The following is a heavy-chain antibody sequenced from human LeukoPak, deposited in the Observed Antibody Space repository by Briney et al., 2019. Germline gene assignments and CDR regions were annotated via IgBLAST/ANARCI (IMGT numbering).Heavy chain of an antibody. J-gene: IGHJ3*02. CDR1: GYRFTSYW. CDR3: ARRVGGYDILTGYYSGEGMDAFDI. CDR2: IYPGDSDT. V-gene: IGHV5-51*01. Sequence: GESLKISCKGSGYRFTSYWIGWVRQMPGKGLEWMGIIYPGDSDTRYSPSFQGQVTISADKSISTAYLQWSSLKASDTAMYYCARRVGGYDILTGYYSGEGMDAFDIWGQGTMVTVSS. D-gene: IGHD3-9*01.